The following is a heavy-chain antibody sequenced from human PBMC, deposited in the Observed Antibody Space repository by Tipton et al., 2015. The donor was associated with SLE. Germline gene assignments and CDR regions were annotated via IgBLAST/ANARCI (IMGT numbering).Heavy chain of an antibody. CDR1: GGSISSYY. J-gene: IGHJ2*01. CDR2: IYYSGST. D-gene: IGHD6-13*01. CDR3: ARDLGSSSLGYFDL. V-gene: IGHV4-59*01. Sequence: TLSLTCTVSGGSISSYYWSWVRQPPGKGLEWIGYIYYSGSTNYNPSLKSRVTISVDTSKNQFSLKLSSVTAADTAVYYCARDLGSSSLGYFDLWGRGTLVTVSS.